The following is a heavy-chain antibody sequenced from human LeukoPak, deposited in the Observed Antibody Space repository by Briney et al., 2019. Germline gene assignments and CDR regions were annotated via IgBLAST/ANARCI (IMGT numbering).Heavy chain of an antibody. CDR2: ISYDGSNK. D-gene: IGHD5-24*01. Sequence: PGRSLRLSCAASGFTFSSYAMHWVRQAPGKGLEWVAVISYDGSNKYYADSVKGRFTISRDNSKNTLYLQTNSLRAEDTAVYYCARAARDGYNYDWGQGTLVTVSS. V-gene: IGHV3-30*04. CDR3: ARAARDGYNYD. J-gene: IGHJ4*02. CDR1: GFTFSSYA.